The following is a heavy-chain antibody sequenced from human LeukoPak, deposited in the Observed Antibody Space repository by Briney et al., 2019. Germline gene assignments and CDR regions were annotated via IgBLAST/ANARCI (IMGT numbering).Heavy chain of an antibody. CDR3: ARGSVEYSSGWNLRDGYF. D-gene: IGHD6-19*01. V-gene: IGHV1-2*02. J-gene: IGHJ4*02. Sequence: ASVKVSCKASGYSFRDDYIYWVRQAPGQGLEWMGWINPNSGGTNYAQKFQGRVTMTRDTSISTAYMELSRLRSDDTAVYYCARGSVEYSSGWNLRDGYFWGQGTPVTVSS. CDR1: GYSFRDDY. CDR2: INPNSGGT.